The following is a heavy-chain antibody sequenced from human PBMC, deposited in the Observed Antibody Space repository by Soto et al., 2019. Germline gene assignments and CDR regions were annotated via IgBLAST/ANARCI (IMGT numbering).Heavy chain of an antibody. Sequence: QVQLVESGGCVVQPGGYLRLSCTASGFTFTTFGIHWVRQAPGKGLEWVALISYDGHNKYYSDSVKGRVTISRDNYKNTLSLQMNMRKTENTARYYCAINLQADGEDNFNCYRMEVLVKGTTISVSS. CDR1: GFTFTTFG. CDR3: AINLQADGEDNFNCYRMEV. CDR2: ISYDGHNK. J-gene: IGHJ6*03. D-gene: IGHD2-2*02. V-gene: IGHV3-30*03.